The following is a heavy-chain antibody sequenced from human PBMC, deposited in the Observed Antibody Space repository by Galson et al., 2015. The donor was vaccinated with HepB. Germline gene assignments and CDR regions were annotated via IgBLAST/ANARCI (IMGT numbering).Heavy chain of an antibody. Sequence: ETLSLTCTVSDGSISGSSDFWGWIRQPPGKGLEWIGHIYYTGTTHSNPSLKSRVTISADTSQNQFSLSLRSLTAADTAMYFCARRTFNYFDPWSQGARVTVSS. CDR2: IYYTGTT. CDR1: DGSISGSSDF. V-gene: IGHV4-39*01. D-gene: IGHD5-24*01. CDR3: ARRTFNYFDP. J-gene: IGHJ5*02.